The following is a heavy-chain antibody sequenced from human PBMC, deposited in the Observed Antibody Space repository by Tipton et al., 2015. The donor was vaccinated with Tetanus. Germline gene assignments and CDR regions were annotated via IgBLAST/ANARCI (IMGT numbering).Heavy chain of an antibody. V-gene: IGHV3-23*01. CDR1: GFTFSNYA. J-gene: IGHJ4*02. D-gene: IGHD2-8*01. CDR3: TKDVGIVLFDY. CDR2: ISGGGHNT. Sequence: SLRLSCAASGFTFSNYAMIWVRQAPGEGLEWVSTISGGGHNTHYADSVQGRFTISRDNSKNTMYLQMNSLRAEDTAVYYCTKDVGIVLFDYWGQGTLVTVSS.